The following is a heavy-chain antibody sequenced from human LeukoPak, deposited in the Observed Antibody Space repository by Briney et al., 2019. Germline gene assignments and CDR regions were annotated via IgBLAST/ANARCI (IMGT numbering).Heavy chain of an antibody. D-gene: IGHD5-12*01. J-gene: IGHJ4*02. Sequence: SETLSLTCTVSGGSISSSSYYWGWIRQPPRKGLEWIGSIYYSGSTYYNPSLKSRVTISVDTSKNQFSLKLNSVTAADTAVYYCARVSGYDWESFYDYWGQGTLVTVSS. CDR1: GGSISSSSYY. CDR2: IYYSGST. CDR3: ARVSGYDWESFYDY. V-gene: IGHV4-39*07.